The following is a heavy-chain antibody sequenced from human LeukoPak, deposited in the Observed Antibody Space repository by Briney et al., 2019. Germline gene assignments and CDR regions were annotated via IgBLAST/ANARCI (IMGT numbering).Heavy chain of an antibody. J-gene: IGHJ6*02. V-gene: IGHV3-23*01. CDR1: GFTFSSYA. D-gene: IGHD4-11*01. CDR3: AKSLSSNSRYYGMDV. CDR2: ISGSGGST. Sequence: PGGSLRLSCAASGFTFSSYAMSWVRQAPGKGLEWVSAISGSGGSTYYADSVKGRFTISRDNSKNTLYLQMNSLRAEDTAVYYCAKSLSSNSRYYGMDVWGQGTTVTVSS.